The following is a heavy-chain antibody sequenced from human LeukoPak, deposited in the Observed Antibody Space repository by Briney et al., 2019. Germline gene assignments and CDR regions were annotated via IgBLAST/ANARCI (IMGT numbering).Heavy chain of an antibody. CDR1: GGTFSDHA. V-gene: IGHV1-69*04. J-gene: IGHJ4*02. Sequence: SVKVSCKASGGTFSDHAVSWVRQAPGQGLEWMGRIIPLLGVRSYTQKFQDRVTVSADKSTSTAYMELSSLRSEDTAVYYCARGKVPFGLVYYWGQGTLVTVSS. CDR3: ARGKVPFGLVYY. D-gene: IGHD3-3*01. CDR2: IIPLLGVR.